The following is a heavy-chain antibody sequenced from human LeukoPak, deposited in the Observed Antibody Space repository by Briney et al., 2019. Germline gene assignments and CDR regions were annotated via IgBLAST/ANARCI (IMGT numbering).Heavy chain of an antibody. V-gene: IGHV1-69-2*01. Sequence: ASVKISCKTSGYIFTDHSDHWLQHAPGGGLQWMGRVEPADGETKGAPRFQGIVTIIADTSFDTAYMELSSLRSEDTTMYFCVIYLKTQTILGDGRFDAWGQGTLISASS. CDR2: VEPADGET. D-gene: IGHD3-16*01. J-gene: IGHJ5*02. CDR1: GYIFTDHS. CDR3: VIYLKTQTILGDGRFDA.